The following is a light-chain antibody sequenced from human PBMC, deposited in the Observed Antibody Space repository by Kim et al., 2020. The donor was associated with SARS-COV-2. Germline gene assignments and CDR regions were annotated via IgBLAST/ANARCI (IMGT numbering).Light chain of an antibody. Sequence: EIVMTQSPATLSVSPGERATLSCRGSQSVSSNSAWYQQKPGQAPRLLIHGASTRATGIPARFSGSGSGTEFTLTISSLQSEDFAVYYCQQYNNWPPTFGQGTKVDIK. V-gene: IGKV3-15*01. J-gene: IGKJ1*01. CDR3: QQYNNWPPT. CDR2: GAS. CDR1: QSVSSN.